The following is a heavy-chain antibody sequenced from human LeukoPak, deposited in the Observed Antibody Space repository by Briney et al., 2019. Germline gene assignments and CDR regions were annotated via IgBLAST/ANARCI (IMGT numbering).Heavy chain of an antibody. Sequence: GASVKGSCKVSGYTLTELSMHWVRQAPGKGLEWMGGFDPEDGETIYAQKFQGRVTMTEDTSTDTAYMELRSLRSEDTAVYYCAIWRWELPYFDYWGQGTLVTVSS. CDR1: GYTLTELS. V-gene: IGHV1-24*01. CDR2: FDPEDGET. J-gene: IGHJ4*02. D-gene: IGHD1-26*01. CDR3: AIWRWELPYFDY.